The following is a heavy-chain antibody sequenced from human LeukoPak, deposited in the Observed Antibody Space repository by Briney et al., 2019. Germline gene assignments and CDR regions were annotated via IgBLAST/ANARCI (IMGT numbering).Heavy chain of an antibody. CDR2: INEDGGEK. D-gene: IGHD6-6*01. CDR1: GFTFSSYW. CDR3: ARDRQHVGHDY. Sequence: RAGGSLRLSCAASGFTFSSYWMSWVRQAPGKGLEWVANINEDGGEKYYVDSVKGRFTISRDNAKNSLYLHMNSLRAEDTAVYYCARDRQHVGHDYWGQGTLVTVSS. J-gene: IGHJ4*02. V-gene: IGHV3-7*01.